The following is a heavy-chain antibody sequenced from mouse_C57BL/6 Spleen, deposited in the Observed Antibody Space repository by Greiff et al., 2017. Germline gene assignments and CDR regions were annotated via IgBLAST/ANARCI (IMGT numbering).Heavy chain of an antibody. CDR2: IDPSDSET. CDR3: ARGMYSDWYFDV. CDR1: GYTFTSYW. J-gene: IGHJ1*03. Sequence: QVQLQQPGAELVRPGSSVKLSCKASGYTFTSYWMHWVKQRPIQGLEWIGNIDPSDSETHYNQKFKDKATWTVGKSSSTAYMQLSSLTSEDSAVYYCARGMYSDWYFDVWGTGTTVTVSS. V-gene: IGHV1-52*01.